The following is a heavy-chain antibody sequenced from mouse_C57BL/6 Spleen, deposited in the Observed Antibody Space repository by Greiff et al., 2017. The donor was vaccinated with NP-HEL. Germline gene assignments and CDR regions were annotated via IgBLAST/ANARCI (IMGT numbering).Heavy chain of an antibody. CDR2: IYPGSGNT. CDR1: GYTFTDYY. J-gene: IGHJ2*01. CDR3: ARSYYGSSYYFDY. Sequence: VKLMESGAELVRPGASVKLSCKASGYTFTDYYINWVKQRPGQGLEWIARIYPGSGNTYYNEKFKGKATLTAEKSSSTAYMQLSSLTSEDSAVYFCARSYYGSSYYFDYWGQGTTLTVSS. D-gene: IGHD1-1*01. V-gene: IGHV1-76*01.